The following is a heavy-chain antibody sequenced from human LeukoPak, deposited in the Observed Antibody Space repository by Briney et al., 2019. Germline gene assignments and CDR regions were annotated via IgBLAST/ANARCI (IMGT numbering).Heavy chain of an antibody. D-gene: IGHD6-19*01. CDR1: GFTFSTST. CDR2: ISSSNDYI. J-gene: IGHJ5*02. V-gene: IGHV3-21*01. Sequence: PGGSLRLSCAASGFTFSTSTMNWVRQAPGKGLEWVSSISSSNDYIYYADSVKGRFTIYRDNAKNSLYLQMNSLRAEDTAVYYCVRIPNSAGFPNWFDPWGQETLVTVSS. CDR3: VRIPNSAGFPNWFDP.